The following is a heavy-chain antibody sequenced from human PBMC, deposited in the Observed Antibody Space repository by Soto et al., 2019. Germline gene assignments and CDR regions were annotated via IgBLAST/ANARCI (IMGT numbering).Heavy chain of an antibody. CDR3: ARGVDNGVDV. D-gene: IGHD2-8*01. CDR2: MSPNSGAT. Sequence: QVQVVQSGAEVTKPGASVKVSCKASGYTFTSYDINWVRQATGQGLEWMGWMSPNSGATGYAQKFQGRVTMTRDTSISTVYMELSNLRSEDTAIYYCARGVDNGVDVWGQGSTVTVSS. CDR1: GYTFTSYD. J-gene: IGHJ6*02. V-gene: IGHV1-8*01.